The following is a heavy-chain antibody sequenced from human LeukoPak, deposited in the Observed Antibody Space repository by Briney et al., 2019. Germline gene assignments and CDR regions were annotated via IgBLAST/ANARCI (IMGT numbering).Heavy chain of an antibody. CDR2: ISSIGSTI. CDR3: ARVFYYNSAGMAV. J-gene: IGHJ6*02. V-gene: IGHV3-48*04. CDR1: GFTFSGYS. Sequence: PGGSLRLSCAASGFTFSGYSMDWVRQAPGKGLERVSYISSIGSTIYYADSVKGRFTISRDNAKNSLYLQMNSLRAEDTAVYYCARVFYYNSAGMAVWGQGTTVTVSS. D-gene: IGHD3-10*01.